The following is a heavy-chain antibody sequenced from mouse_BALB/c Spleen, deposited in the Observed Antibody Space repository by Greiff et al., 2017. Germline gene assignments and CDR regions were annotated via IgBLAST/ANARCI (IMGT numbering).Heavy chain of an antibody. J-gene: IGHJ4*01. V-gene: IGHV14-4*02. CDR1: GFNIKDYY. CDR3: NAKYRYDDYYAMDY. D-gene: IGHD2-14*01. Sequence: EVQLQESGAELVRPGASVKLSCTASGFNIKDYYMHWVKQRPEQGLEWIGWIDPENGDTEYAPKFQGKATMTADTSSNTAYLQLSSLTSEDTAVYYCNAKYRYDDYYAMDYWGQGTSVTVSS. CDR2: IDPENGDT.